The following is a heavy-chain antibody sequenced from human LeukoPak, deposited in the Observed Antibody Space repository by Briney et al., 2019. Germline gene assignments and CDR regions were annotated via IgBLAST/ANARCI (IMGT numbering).Heavy chain of an antibody. V-gene: IGHV3-23*01. Sequence: GGSLRLSCVASGFTFSSYAMTWVRQAPGKGLEWVSGISGSSGRTYYADSVKGRFTISRDNSKNTLYLQMNSLRAEDTAVYYCAKESSLNHWGQGTLVTVSS. CDR1: GFTFSSYA. CDR3: AKESSLNH. CDR2: ISGSSGRT. D-gene: IGHD2-8*01. J-gene: IGHJ4*02.